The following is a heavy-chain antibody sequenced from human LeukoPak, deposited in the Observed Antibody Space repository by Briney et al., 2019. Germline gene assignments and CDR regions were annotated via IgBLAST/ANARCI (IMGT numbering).Heavy chain of an antibody. CDR1: RFTFSTYN. Sequence: PGGSLRHSCAPPRFTFSTYNMNWVRHAPRKGLEWVSYISSSGSTKYYADSVKGRFTISRDNVKNSLFLQMNSLSDEDTAVYYCARDFLTGYFDYWGQGTLVTVAS. V-gene: IGHV3-48*02. CDR2: ISSSGSTK. CDR3: ARDFLTGYFDY. J-gene: IGHJ4*02. D-gene: IGHD3-9*01.